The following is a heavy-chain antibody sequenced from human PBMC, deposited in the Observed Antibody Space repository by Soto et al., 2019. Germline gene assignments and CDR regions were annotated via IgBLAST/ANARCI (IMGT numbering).Heavy chain of an antibody. J-gene: IGHJ3*02. CDR3: ARDLPRGLELRVSAFDI. CDR1: GFTFSSYS. D-gene: IGHD1-7*01. CDR2: ISSSSSYI. V-gene: IGHV3-21*01. Sequence: EVQLVESGGGLVKPGGSLRLSCAASGFTFSSYSMNWVRQAPGKGLEWVSSISSSSSYIYYADSVKGRFTISRDNAKNSLYLQMNSLRAEDTAVYYCARDLPRGLELRVSAFDIWGQGTMVTVSS.